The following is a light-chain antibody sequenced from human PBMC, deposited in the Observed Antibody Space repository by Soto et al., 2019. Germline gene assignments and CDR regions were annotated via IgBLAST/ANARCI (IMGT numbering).Light chain of an antibody. CDR1: QTISSW. CDR3: QQFSNYPHV. J-gene: IGKJ5*01. Sequence: DIQMTQSPSTLSASVGDRVTITCRASQTISSWLAWYQQKPGKAPELLIYDASTLESGVPSRFSGSGSGTDFTLTISSLQPEDFATYYCQQFSNYPHVFGQGTRLEIK. CDR2: DAS. V-gene: IGKV1-5*01.